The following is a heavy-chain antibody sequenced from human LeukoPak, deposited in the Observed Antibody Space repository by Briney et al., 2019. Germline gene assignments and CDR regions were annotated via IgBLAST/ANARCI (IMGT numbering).Heavy chain of an antibody. D-gene: IGHD3-16*01. CDR1: GGSISSSSYY. CDR3: TRGAGWLIDY. J-gene: IGHJ4*02. CDR2: IYYTGST. Sequence: SETLSLTCTVSGGSISSSSYYWGWIRQPPGKGLEWIGTIYYTGSTYYNPSLKSRVTISVDTSKNQFSLKLNSMTTADTAVYYCTRGAGWLIDYWGQGILVTVSS. V-gene: IGHV4-39*07.